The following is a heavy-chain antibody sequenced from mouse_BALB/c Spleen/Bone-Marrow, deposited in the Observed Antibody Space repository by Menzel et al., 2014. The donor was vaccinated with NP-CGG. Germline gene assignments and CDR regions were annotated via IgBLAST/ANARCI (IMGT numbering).Heavy chain of an antibody. CDR2: IRNKANGYTT. V-gene: IGHV7-3*02. CDR3: ARGAYGNYFAWFAY. CDR1: GFTFTDYY. D-gene: IGHD2-1*01. J-gene: IGHJ3*01. Sequence: EVKLVESGGGLAQPGGSLRLSCATSGFTFTDYYMSWVRQPPGKALGWLGFIRNKANGYTTEYSASVKGRFTISRDNSQSILYLQMNTLRAEDSATYYCARGAYGNYFAWFAYWGQGTLVTVSA.